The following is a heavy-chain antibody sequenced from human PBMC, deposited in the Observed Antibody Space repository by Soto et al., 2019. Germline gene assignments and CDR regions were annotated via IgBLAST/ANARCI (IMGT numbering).Heavy chain of an antibody. Sequence: SETLSLTSTVSGGSISSYYWSWIRQPPGKGLEWIGYIYYSGSTNYNPSLKSRVTISVDTSKNQFSLKLSSVTAADKAVYYCAAGQQLVRSGWFDPWGKGTLVPVSP. V-gene: IGHV4-59*01. CDR2: IYYSGST. J-gene: IGHJ5*02. CDR1: GGSISSYY. D-gene: IGHD6-13*01. CDR3: AAGQQLVRSGWFDP.